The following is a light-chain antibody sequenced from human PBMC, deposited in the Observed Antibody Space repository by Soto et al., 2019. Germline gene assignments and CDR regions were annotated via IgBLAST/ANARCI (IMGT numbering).Light chain of an antibody. Sequence: DIVMTQSPATLSVSPGEGATLSCRASQSVHRDLAWYQQKPGQAPRLLIYDASTRATGIPARFSGSGSGTEFTLTISSLQPEDFAVYYCQQYTSWPPLTFGGGTKVEI. J-gene: IGKJ4*01. CDR2: DAS. CDR3: QQYTSWPPLT. V-gene: IGKV3-15*01. CDR1: QSVHRD.